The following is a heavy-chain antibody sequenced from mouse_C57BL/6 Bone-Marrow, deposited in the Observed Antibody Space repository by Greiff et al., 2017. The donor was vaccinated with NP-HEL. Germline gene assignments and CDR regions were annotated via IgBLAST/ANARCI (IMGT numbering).Heavy chain of an antibody. J-gene: IGHJ3*01. CDR1: GFDFSRYW. D-gene: IGHD2-4*01. Sequence: GGGLVQPGGSLKLSCAASGFDFSRYWMSWVRQAPGKGLEWIGQINPDSSTINYTPSLKDKFIISRDNAKNTLYLQMSKVRSEDTALYYCARPRSYYDYDGFAYWGQGTLVTVSA. V-gene: IGHV4-1*02. CDR2: INPDSSTI. CDR3: ARPRSYYDYDGFAY.